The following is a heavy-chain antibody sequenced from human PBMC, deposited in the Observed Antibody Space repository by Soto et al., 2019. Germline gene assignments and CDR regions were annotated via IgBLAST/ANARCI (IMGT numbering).Heavy chain of an antibody. CDR3: ARVSNEYGGNGAFDY. D-gene: IGHD4-17*01. CDR1: GGSHSGFP. Sequence: HVQLQESGPGQVKPSETLSLTCSVSGGSHSGFPWIWIRQPPGKGLEWVGYIYHTGRSNYNPSLKSRLTISLDMSRNQFSLQLTSVTAADTALYYCARVSNEYGGNGAFDYWGLGTLVTVSS. J-gene: IGHJ4*02. V-gene: IGHV4-59*01. CDR2: IYHTGRS.